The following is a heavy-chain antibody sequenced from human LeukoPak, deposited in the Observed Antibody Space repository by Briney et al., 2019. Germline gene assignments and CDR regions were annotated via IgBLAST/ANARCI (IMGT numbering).Heavy chain of an antibody. CDR2: ISYDGSNK. D-gene: IGHD3-22*01. V-gene: IGHV3-30*19. CDR1: GFTFSSYG. J-gene: IGHJ4*02. Sequence: TGGSLRLSCAASGFTFSSYGIHWVRQAPGKGLEWVAVISYDGSNKYYADSVKGRFTISRDNSKNTLYLQMNSLRAEDTAVYYCARESNYYDSSGYYSLYFDYWGQGTLVTVSS. CDR3: ARESNYYDSSGYYSLYFDY.